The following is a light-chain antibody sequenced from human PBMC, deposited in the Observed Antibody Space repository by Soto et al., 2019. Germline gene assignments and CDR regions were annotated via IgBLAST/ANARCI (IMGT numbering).Light chain of an antibody. CDR2: DVS. V-gene: IGLV2-14*03. J-gene: IGLJ1*01. CDR1: SSDVGGYNY. CDR3: SSYTTSNTRQIV. Sequence: QSVLTQPASVSGFPGRSITISCTGTSSDVGGYNYVSWYQHHPGKVPKLMIFDVSNRPSGVSNRFSGSKSGDTASLTISGLQPEDEADYYCSSYTTSNTRQIVFGTGTKVTVL.